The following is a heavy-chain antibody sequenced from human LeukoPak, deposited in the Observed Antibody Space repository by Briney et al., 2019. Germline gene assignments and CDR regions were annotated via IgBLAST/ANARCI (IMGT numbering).Heavy chain of an antibody. V-gene: IGHV4-34*01. Sequence: SETLSLTCAVYGGSFSGYYWSWIRQPPGKGLEWIGEINHSGSTNYNPSLKSRVTISVDTSKNQFSLKLSSVTAADTAVYYCTRGMGYCSGGSCLGYYFDYWGQGTLVTVSS. CDR2: INHSGST. CDR1: GGSFSGYY. J-gene: IGHJ4*02. D-gene: IGHD2-15*01. CDR3: TRGMGYCSGGSCLGYYFDY.